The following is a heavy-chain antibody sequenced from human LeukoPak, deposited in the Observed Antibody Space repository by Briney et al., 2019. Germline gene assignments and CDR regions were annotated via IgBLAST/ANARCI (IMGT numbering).Heavy chain of an antibody. CDR2: IGDVDTYK. V-gene: IGHV3-11*06. J-gene: IGHJ4*02. Sequence: PGGSLRLSCAASGFTFSDSYMSWIRQAPGKGLEWVSYIGDVDTYKGYADSVRGRFTISRDNAKNSLYLETNSLRAEDTAVYYCARVDFPFHYFDYWGQGTLVAVSS. CDR3: ARVDFPFHYFDY. D-gene: IGHD3-16*01. CDR1: GFTFSDSY.